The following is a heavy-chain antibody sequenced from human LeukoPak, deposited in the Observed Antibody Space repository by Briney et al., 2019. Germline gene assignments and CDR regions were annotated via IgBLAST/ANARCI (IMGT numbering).Heavy chain of an antibody. D-gene: IGHD4-17*01. CDR1: GGSISSYY. J-gene: IGHJ4*02. CDR3: ARAPMTTVTTPFDY. CDR2: IYTSGST. V-gene: IGHV4-4*07. Sequence: SETLSLTCTVSGGSISSYYWSWIRQPAGKGLEWIGRIYTSGSTNYNPSLKSRVTMSVDTSKNQFSLKLSSVTAADTAVYYCARAPMTTVTTPFDYWGQGTLVTVSS.